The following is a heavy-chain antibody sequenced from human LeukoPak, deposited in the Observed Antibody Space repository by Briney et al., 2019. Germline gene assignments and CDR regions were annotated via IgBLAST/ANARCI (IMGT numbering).Heavy chain of an antibody. CDR1: GGSISSYY. V-gene: IGHV4-59*01. Sequence: SETLSLTCTVSGGSISSYYWSWIRQPPGKGLEWIGYIYYSGSTNYSPSLKSRVTISVDTSKNQFSLKLSSVTAADTAVYYCASMVRGVIPTYWGQGTLVTVSS. CDR2: IYYSGST. J-gene: IGHJ4*02. D-gene: IGHD3-10*01. CDR3: ASMVRGVIPTY.